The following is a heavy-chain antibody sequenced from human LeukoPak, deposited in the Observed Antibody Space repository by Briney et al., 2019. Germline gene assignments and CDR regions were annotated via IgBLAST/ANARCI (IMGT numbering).Heavy chain of an antibody. D-gene: IGHD1-1*01. CDR3: TRDRGAYNLYDY. Sequence: GGSLRLSCTASGFTFGDYAMSWIRQALGKGLEWVGFIRSKAYGETADYAASVKGRFTISRDDSKAIAYLQMNSLKTEDTAVYHCTRDRGAYNLYDYWGQGTLVTVSS. V-gene: IGHV3-49*03. CDR2: IRSKAYGETA. CDR1: GFTFGDYA. J-gene: IGHJ4*02.